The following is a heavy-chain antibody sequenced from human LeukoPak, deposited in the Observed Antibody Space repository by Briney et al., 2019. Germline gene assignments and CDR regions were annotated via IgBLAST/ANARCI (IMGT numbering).Heavy chain of an antibody. D-gene: IGHD2-2*01. V-gene: IGHV3-33*01. Sequence: PGRSLRLSCAASGFTFSSYGMHWVRRAPGKGLEWVAVIWYDGSNKYYADSVKGRFTISRDNSKNTLYLQMNSLRAEDTAVYYCARGFGCSSTSCYSRDQNLHYWGQGTLVTVSS. CDR2: IWYDGSNK. CDR3: ARGFGCSSTSCYSRDQNLHY. CDR1: GFTFSSYG. J-gene: IGHJ4*02.